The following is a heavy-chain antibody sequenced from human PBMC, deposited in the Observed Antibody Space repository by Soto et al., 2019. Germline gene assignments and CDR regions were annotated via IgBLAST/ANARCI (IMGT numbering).Heavy chain of an antibody. CDR3: AKHRPTGGRGSASGAFDV. J-gene: IGHJ3*01. CDR1: GFTFSRYV. V-gene: IGHV3-23*01. CDR2: GNGAGVGP. D-gene: IGHD3-10*01. Sequence: EVQLLESGGGLVQPGGSLRLSCAASGFTFSRYVMSWVRQAPGKRLEWVSVGNGAGVGPEYADSVKCRFTTSRDNSKKTLNVQMNLLRADDTAVYFCAKHRPTGGRGSASGAFDVWGQGTMVTVSS.